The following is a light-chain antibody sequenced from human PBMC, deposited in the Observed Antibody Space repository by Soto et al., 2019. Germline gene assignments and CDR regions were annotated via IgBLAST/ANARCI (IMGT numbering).Light chain of an antibody. J-gene: IGKJ1*01. CDR1: QSVSDW. Sequence: DIQMTQSPSTLSASIGDRVTIVCRASQSVSDWLAWCQQRPGKAPKVLIYGASSLESGVPSRFSGSGSGTEFTLTISSLQPDDFATYYCQQYNSYPWTFGQGTKVDIK. CDR2: GAS. CDR3: QQYNSYPWT. V-gene: IGKV1-5*02.